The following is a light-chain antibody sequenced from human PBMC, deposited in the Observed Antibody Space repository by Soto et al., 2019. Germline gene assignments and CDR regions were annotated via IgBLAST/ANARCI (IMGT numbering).Light chain of an antibody. V-gene: IGKV3-15*01. CDR1: QSISRS. CDR2: DAS. CDR3: HQYISWPPGT. J-gene: IGKJ2*01. Sequence: EIVLTQSPAILSVSPGERATLSCRASQSISRSLAWYQQKPGQAPRLLISDASTRATGIPARFSGSGSGTEFTLTISSLHSEDFALYYCHQYISWPPGTFGQGTKVDI.